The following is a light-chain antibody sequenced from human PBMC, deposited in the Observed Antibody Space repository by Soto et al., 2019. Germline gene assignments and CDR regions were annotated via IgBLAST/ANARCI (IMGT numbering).Light chain of an antibody. V-gene: IGLV2-14*03. Sequence: QSVLTQPASVSGSPGQSITISCTGTSSDVGAYNYVSWYQQHPFKAPKLMIYDVTNRPSGVSDRFSGSKSGNTASLTISGRQAEDEADYYCSSYTSSSTPYVFGTGTKLTVL. CDR1: SSDVGAYNY. CDR2: DVT. CDR3: SSYTSSSTPYV. J-gene: IGLJ1*01.